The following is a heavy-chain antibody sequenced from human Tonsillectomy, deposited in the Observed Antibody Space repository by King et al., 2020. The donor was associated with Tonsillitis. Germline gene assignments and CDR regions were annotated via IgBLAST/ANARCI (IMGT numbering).Heavy chain of an antibody. Sequence: QLQESGPGLVKPSETLSLTCTVSGGSISSYYCSWIRQRPGKGLEWIGYIYYSWSTNYNPSLKSRVTIAVDTSKNQFSLKLSSVAAAETAVYYCASSIAADGGIDYWGQGTLVTVSS. CDR3: ASSIAADGGIDY. V-gene: IGHV4-59*08. CDR2: IYYSWST. J-gene: IGHJ4*02. CDR1: GGSISSYY. D-gene: IGHD6-6*01.